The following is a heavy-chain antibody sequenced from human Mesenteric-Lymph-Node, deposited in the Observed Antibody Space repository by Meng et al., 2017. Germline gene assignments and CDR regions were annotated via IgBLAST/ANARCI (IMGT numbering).Heavy chain of an antibody. V-gene: IGHV1-18*01. CDR3: ARGITMVRGVSWFDP. CDR1: GYTFTSYG. Sequence: ASVKVSCKASGYTFTSYGISWVRQAPGQGLEWMGWISAYNGNTNYAQKLQGRVTMTTDTSTSTAYMELRSLRSDDTAVYYCARGITMVRGVSWFDPWGQGTLVTVSS. D-gene: IGHD3-10*01. J-gene: IGHJ5*02. CDR2: ISAYNGNT.